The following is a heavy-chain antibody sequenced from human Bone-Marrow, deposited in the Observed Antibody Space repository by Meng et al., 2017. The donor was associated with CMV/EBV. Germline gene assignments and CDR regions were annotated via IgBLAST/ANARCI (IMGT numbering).Heavy chain of an antibody. D-gene: IGHD1-26*01. CDR1: GFTFETYW. J-gene: IGHJ4*02. V-gene: IGHV3-74*03. CDR2: INAESTMI. CDR3: VRGRSTD. Sequence: GESLKISCGASGFTFETYWMHWVRQAPGKGLVWVSRINAESTMITYADSVKGRFTISRDNAKRKLYLQMNSLRVEDSAVYYCVRGRSTDWGQGTLVTVSS.